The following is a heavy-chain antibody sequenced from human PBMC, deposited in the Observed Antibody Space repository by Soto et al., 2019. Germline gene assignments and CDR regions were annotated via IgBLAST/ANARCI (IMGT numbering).Heavy chain of an antibody. CDR2: INAGNGNT. CDR1: GYTFTSYA. D-gene: IGHD3-10*01. CDR3: ARAPRSLLWFGELCFDP. J-gene: IGHJ5*02. V-gene: IGHV1-3*01. Sequence: ASVKVSCKAAGYTFTSYAMHWVRQAPGQRLEWMGWINAGNGNTKYSQKFQGRVTITRDTSASTAYMELSSLRSEDTAVYYCARAPRSLLWFGELCFDPWGQGTLVTVSS.